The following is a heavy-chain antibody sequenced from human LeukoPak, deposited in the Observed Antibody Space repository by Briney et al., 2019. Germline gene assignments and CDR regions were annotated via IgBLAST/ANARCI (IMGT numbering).Heavy chain of an antibody. CDR3: VKDPSGNYFYFDY. CDR1: GFTFSSFA. D-gene: IGHD1-26*01. J-gene: IGHJ4*02. CDR2: FSSDGGRT. V-gene: IGHV3-64D*09. Sequence: GVSLRLSCSASGFTFSSFAMFWVRQAPGKGLEYVSGFSSDGGRTNYADSVKARFTISRDNSKITLYLQMTSLRPEDTAIYYCVKDPSGNYFYFDYWGQGTLVTVSS.